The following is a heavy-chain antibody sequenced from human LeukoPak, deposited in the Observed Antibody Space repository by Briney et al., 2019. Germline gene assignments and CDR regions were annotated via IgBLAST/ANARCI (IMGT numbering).Heavy chain of an antibody. CDR3: ARGDVVVVAATDWFDP. J-gene: IGHJ5*02. V-gene: IGHV1-18*01. CDR1: GYTFTTYG. CDR2: INPYNGDT. Sequence: ASVKVSCKASGYTFTTYGISWVRQAPGQGLEWMGWINPYNGDTNYAQKLQGRVTMTTDTSTSTAYMELRSLRSDDTAVYYCARGDVVVVAATDWFDPWGQGTLVTVSS. D-gene: IGHD2-15*01.